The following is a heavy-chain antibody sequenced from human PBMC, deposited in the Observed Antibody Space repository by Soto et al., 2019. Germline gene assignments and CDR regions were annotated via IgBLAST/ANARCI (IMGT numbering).Heavy chain of an antibody. CDR1: GGTFSSYT. CDR3: GYCSGGSCYPVDY. CDR2: IIPILGIA. D-gene: IGHD2-15*01. Sequence: QVQLAQSGAEVKKPGSSVKVSCKASGGTFSSYTISWVRQAPGQGLEWMGRIIPILGIANYAQKFQGRVTITADKSTSTAYMELSSLRSEDTAVYYCGYCSGGSCYPVDYWGQGTLVTVSS. J-gene: IGHJ4*02. V-gene: IGHV1-69*02.